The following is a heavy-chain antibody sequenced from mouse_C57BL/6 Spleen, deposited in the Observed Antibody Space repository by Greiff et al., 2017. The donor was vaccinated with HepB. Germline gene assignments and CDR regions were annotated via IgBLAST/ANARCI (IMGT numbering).Heavy chain of an antibody. V-gene: IGHV2-6*03. D-gene: IGHD4-1*01. CDR2: IWSDGST. J-gene: IGHJ4*01. CDR1: GFSLTSYG. CDR3: ARGTGTDYAMDY. Sequence: VQGVESGPGLVAPSQSLSITCTVSGFSLTSYGVHWVRQPPGKGLEWLVVIWSDGSTTYNSALKSRLSISKDNSKSQVFLKMNSRQTDDTAMYYCARGTGTDYAMDYWGQGTSVTVSS.